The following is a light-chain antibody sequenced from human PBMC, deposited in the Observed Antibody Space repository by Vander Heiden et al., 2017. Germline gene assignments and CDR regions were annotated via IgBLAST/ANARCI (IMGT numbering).Light chain of an antibody. CDR3: QQSYSTLWT. CDR1: QSISSY. CDR2: AAS. J-gene: IGKJ1*01. Sequence: DIQMTQSPSSLSASVGDRVTITCRASQSISSYLNWYQQKPGKAPKLLIYAASSLQSGVPSRFSGSGSGTDFTLTISSLQPADFATYYCQQSYSTLWTFGQGTKVEIK. V-gene: IGKV1-39*01.